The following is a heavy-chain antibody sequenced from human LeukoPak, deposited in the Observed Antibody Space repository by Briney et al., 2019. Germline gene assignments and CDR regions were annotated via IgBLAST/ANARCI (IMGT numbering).Heavy chain of an antibody. CDR1: GFTFSTYV. D-gene: IGHD5-18*01. V-gene: IGHV3-30*18. Sequence: GRSLRLSCAASGFTFSTYVMHWVRQAPGKGLESVAVISYDGSSKYYADSVKGRFTISRDDSKNTLYLQMNSLRAEDTAVYYCAKGRVGGYSYIDYYYYMDVWGKGTTVAVSS. CDR3: AKGRVGGYSYIDYYYYMDV. CDR2: ISYDGSSK. J-gene: IGHJ6*03.